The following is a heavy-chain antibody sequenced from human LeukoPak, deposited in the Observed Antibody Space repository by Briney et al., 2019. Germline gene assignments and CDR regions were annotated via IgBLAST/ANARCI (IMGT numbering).Heavy chain of an antibody. Sequence: GASVKVSCKASGYTFTGYYMHWVRQAPGQGLEWMGWINPNSGGTNYAQKFQGRVTMTRDTSISTAYMELSRLRSDDTAVYYCARYRESGSYYDFWSGYPTYNAFDIWGQGTMVTVSS. D-gene: IGHD3-3*01. CDR1: GYTFTGYY. CDR3: ARYRESGSYYDFWSGYPTYNAFDI. J-gene: IGHJ3*02. CDR2: INPNSGGT. V-gene: IGHV1-2*02.